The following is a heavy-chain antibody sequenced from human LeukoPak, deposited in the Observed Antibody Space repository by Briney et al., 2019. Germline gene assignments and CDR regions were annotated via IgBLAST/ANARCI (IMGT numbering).Heavy chain of an antibody. V-gene: IGHV3-21*01. Sequence: GGTLRLSCAASGFTFTSYGMNWVRQAPGRGLEWVSSINRDSYIYYADSVKGRFTISRDNAKNSLFLQMNSLGAEDTAVYYCARVIYYHYYYMDVWGKGTTVTVSS. CDR3: ARVIYYHYYYMDV. CDR1: GFTFTSYG. J-gene: IGHJ6*03. CDR2: INRDSYI.